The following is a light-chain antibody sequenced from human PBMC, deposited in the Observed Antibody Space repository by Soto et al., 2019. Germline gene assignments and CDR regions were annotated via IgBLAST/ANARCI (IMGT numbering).Light chain of an antibody. V-gene: IGLV3-21*04. CDR2: YDS. Sequence: SYELTQPPSVSVAPGKTARITCGGNNIGSKSVNWYQQKPGQAPVLVIYYDSDRPSGIPERFSGSNSGNTATLTISRVEAGDEADYYCQVWDSSSDHVVFGEGPSSPS. CDR3: QVWDSSSDHVV. CDR1: NIGSKS. J-gene: IGLJ2*01.